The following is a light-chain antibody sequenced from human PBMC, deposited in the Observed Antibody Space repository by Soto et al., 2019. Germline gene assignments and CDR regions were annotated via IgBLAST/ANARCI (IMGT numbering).Light chain of an antibody. Sequence: QSVLTQPPSASGSPGQRVTISCSGRSSNIGSNTVNWYQQLPGTAPKLLIYSNNQRPSGVPDRFSGSKSGTSASLAISGLQSEDEADYYCAAWDDSLNGLDVFGTGTKLTVL. CDR3: AAWDDSLNGLDV. CDR2: SNN. J-gene: IGLJ1*01. CDR1: SSNIGSNT. V-gene: IGLV1-44*01.